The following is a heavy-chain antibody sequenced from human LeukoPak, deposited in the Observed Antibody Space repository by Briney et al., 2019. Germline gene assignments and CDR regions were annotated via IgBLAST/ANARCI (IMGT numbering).Heavy chain of an antibody. CDR2: IYYSGST. J-gene: IGHJ4*02. CDR1: GGSISSSSYY. Sequence: SETLSLTCTVSGGSISSSSYYWGWIRQPPGKGLEWIGSIYYSGSTYYNPSLKSRVTISVDTSKNQISLKLSSVTAADTAVYYCARHYYGSGSLNYYFDYWGQGTLVTVSS. V-gene: IGHV4-39*01. D-gene: IGHD3-10*01. CDR3: ARHYYGSGSLNYYFDY.